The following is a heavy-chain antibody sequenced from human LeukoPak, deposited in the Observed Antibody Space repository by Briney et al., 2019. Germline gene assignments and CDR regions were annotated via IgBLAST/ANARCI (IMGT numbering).Heavy chain of an antibody. CDR2: IYPGDSDT. D-gene: IGHD3-22*01. CDR3: ARQAGPYYDSRGYPDH. J-gene: IGHJ4*02. Sequence: GESLKISCKGSGYSFTSYWIGWVRQMPGKGLEWMGIIYPGDSDTRYSPSFQGQVTISADKSISTAYLQWSSLKASDTAMYYCARQAGPYYDSRGYPDHWGQGTLVTVSS. V-gene: IGHV5-51*01. CDR1: GYSFTSYW.